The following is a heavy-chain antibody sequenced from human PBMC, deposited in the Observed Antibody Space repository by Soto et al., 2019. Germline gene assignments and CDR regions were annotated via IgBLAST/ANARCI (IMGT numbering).Heavy chain of an antibody. CDR1: GFTFSSYA. CDR2: ISGSGDGA. D-gene: IGHD4-17*01. Sequence: GGSLRLSCAASGFTFSSYAMTWVRQAPGEGLEWVSTISGSGDGAYYADSVKGRFYISRDNPENTLYLQMNGLRAVDTAVYYCAKHPYGDYYYYYMDGWGKGTKVTVSS. J-gene: IGHJ6*03. CDR3: AKHPYGDYYYYYMDG. V-gene: IGHV3-23*01.